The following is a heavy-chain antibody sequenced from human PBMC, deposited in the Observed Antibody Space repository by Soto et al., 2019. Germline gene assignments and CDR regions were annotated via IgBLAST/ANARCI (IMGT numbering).Heavy chain of an antibody. V-gene: IGHV5-51*01. CDR1: CYSFTRYW. D-gene: IGHD6-13*01. J-gene: IGHJ4*02. Sequence: GEALKISCNGSCYSFTRYWIGSVRQVPGKGLEWTGMIYTGASDTRYSPSCQGQVTISADKSISTAYLKWSSLKASDTAMYYCARLKSSSWIFDYWGQGTLVTVSS. CDR2: IYTGASDT. CDR3: ARLKSSSWIFDY.